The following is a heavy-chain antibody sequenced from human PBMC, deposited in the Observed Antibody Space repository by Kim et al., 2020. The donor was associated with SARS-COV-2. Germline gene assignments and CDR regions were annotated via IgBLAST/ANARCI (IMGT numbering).Heavy chain of an antibody. V-gene: IGHV3-72*01. D-gene: IGHD3-22*01. J-gene: IGHJ4*02. Sequence: VKGRFTISRDDSKNSLYLQMNSLKTEDTAVYYCARVARYYYDSSGYYYRDWGQGTLVTVSS. CDR3: ARVARYYYDSSGYYYRD.